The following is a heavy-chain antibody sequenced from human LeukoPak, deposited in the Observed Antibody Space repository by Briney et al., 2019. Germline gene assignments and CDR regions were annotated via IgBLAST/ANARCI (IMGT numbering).Heavy chain of an antibody. CDR2: INTDGSST. Sequence: GGSLRLSCAASGFTFSSYWMHWVRQAPGEGLVWVSRINTDGSSTSYADSVKGRFTISRDNSKNTLYLQMNSLRAEDTAVYYCAKDRQGYYYDSSGYYSFDYWGQGTLVTVSS. J-gene: IGHJ4*02. CDR3: AKDRQGYYYDSSGYYSFDY. V-gene: IGHV3-74*01. D-gene: IGHD3-22*01. CDR1: GFTFSSYW.